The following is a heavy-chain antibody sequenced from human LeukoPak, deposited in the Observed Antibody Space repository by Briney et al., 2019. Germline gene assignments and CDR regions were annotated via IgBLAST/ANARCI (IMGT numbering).Heavy chain of an antibody. CDR2: ISSSGSTI. CDR1: GFTFSSYE. CDR3: ARGVSAAAGEGWFDP. J-gene: IGHJ5*02. V-gene: IGHV3-48*03. Sequence: GGSLRLSCAASGFTFSSYEMNWVRQAPGKGLEWVSYISSSGSTIYYADSVKGRFTISRDNAKKSLYLQMNSLRAEDTAVYYCARGVSAAAGEGWFDPWGQGTLVTVSS. D-gene: IGHD6-13*01.